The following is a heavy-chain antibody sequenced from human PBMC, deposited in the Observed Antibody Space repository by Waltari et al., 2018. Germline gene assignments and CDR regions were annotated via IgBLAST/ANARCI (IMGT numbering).Heavy chain of an antibody. D-gene: IGHD3-10*01. V-gene: IGHV4-59*11. J-gene: IGHJ2*01. CDR3: ARVGRTMVRGVGWYFDL. CDR1: GGSISSHY. CDR2: IYYSGST. Sequence: QVQLQESGPGLVKPSETLSLTCTVSGGSISSHYWSWIRQPPGKGLEWIGYIYYSGSTNSNPSLKSRVTISVDTSKNQFSLKLSSVTAADTAVYYCARVGRTMVRGVGWYFDLWGRGTLVTVSS.